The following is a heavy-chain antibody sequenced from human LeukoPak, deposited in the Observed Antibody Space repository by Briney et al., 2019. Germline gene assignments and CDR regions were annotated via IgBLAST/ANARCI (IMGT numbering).Heavy chain of an antibody. Sequence: GGSLRLSCAASGFTFSSYAMHWVRQAPGKGLEWVAVISYDGSNKYYADSVKGRFTISRDNSKNTLYLQMNSLRAEDTAVYYCARDNSHSSIYSTRGNAFDIWGQGTMVAVSS. CDR2: ISYDGSNK. CDR1: GFTFSSYA. CDR3: ARDNSHSSIYSTRGNAFDI. V-gene: IGHV3-30-3*01. D-gene: IGHD6-13*01. J-gene: IGHJ3*02.